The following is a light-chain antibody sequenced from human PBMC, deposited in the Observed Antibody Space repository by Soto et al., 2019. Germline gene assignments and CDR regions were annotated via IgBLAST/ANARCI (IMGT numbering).Light chain of an antibody. Sequence: DIKMNQSPSTLSASIGDRVTITCRASQDIGTWLAWYQQKPEKAPKVLIYRASHLESGVPSRFSASGSGTEFTLTINSLQADDFAPYYCQQYHSYSWTFGQGTKVDIK. CDR2: RAS. CDR1: QDIGTW. J-gene: IGKJ1*01. V-gene: IGKV1-5*03. CDR3: QQYHSYSWT.